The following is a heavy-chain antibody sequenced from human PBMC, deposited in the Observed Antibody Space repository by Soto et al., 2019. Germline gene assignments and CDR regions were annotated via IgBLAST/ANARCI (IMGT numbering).Heavy chain of an antibody. Sequence: PGGSPRLSCAASGFTFSSYDMHWVRQATGKGLEWVSAIGTAGDTYYPGSVKGRFTISRENAKNSLYLQMNSLRAGDTAVYYCARGIVVAGYYYMDVWGKGTTVTVSS. D-gene: IGHD2-15*01. J-gene: IGHJ6*03. V-gene: IGHV3-13*01. CDR2: IGTAGDT. CDR3: ARGIVVAGYYYMDV. CDR1: GFTFSSYD.